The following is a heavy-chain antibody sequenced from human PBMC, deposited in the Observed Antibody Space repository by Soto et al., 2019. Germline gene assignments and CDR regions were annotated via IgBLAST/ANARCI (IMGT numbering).Heavy chain of an antibody. CDR1: GFTFSSYA. D-gene: IGHD6-19*01. V-gene: IGHV3-30-3*01. CDR3: ARGGSGWYKDGMDV. CDR2: ISYDGSNK. Sequence: QVQLVESGGGVVQPGRSLRLSCAAPGFTFSSYAMHWVRQAPGKGLEWVAVISYDGSNKYYADSVKGRFTISRDNSKNTLYLQMNSLRAEDTAVYYCARGGSGWYKDGMDVWGQGTTVTVSS. J-gene: IGHJ6*02.